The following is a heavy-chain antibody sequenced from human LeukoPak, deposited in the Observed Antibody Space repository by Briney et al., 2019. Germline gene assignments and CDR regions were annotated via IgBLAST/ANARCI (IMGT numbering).Heavy chain of an antibody. J-gene: IGHJ4*02. Sequence: GGSLRLSCAASGFTFSRYWMSWVRQAPGQGLEWVATIKQDGSETYYVDSVKGRFTIPRDNAKNSLHLQMNSLRAEDAAVFYCARMDYYTSGTYTYPNFDYWGQGTLVTVSS. CDR2: IKQDGSET. CDR1: GFTFSRYW. V-gene: IGHV3-7*03. CDR3: ARMDYYTSGTYTYPNFDY. D-gene: IGHD3-10*01.